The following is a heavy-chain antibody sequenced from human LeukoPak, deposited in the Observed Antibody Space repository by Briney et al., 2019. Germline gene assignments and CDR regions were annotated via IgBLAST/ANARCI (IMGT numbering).Heavy chain of an antibody. D-gene: IGHD4-17*01. Sequence: SETLSLTCAVSGGSISSGGYSWSWIRQPPGKGLEWIGYIYHSGSTYYNPSFKSRVTISVDRSKNQFSLKLSSVTAADTAVYYCARATVSNWFDPWGQGTLVTVSS. V-gene: IGHV4-30-2*01. J-gene: IGHJ5*02. CDR1: GGSISSGGYS. CDR3: ARATVSNWFDP. CDR2: IYHSGST.